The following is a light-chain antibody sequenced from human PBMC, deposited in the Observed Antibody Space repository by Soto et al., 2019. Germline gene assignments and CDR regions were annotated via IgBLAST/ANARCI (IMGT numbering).Light chain of an antibody. CDR3: LQAYNYPRT. V-gene: IGKV1-6*01. J-gene: IGKJ1*01. CDR1: QGIRND. Sequence: AIQMTQSPSSLSASVGDRVTITCRTSQGIRNDLGWYQQKPGKAPKLLIYAASSLQSGVPSRFSGSGSGTGFTLTISSLQPEDFATYCGLQAYNYPRTFGQWTKVEIK. CDR2: AAS.